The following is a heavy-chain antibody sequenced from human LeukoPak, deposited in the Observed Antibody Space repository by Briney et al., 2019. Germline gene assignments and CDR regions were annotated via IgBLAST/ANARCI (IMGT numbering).Heavy chain of an antibody. CDR1: GFIVSNNY. Sequence: GGSLRLSCAASGFIVSNNYMSWVRQAPGQGLEWVSVIFSGGTTYYADSVKGRFTISRDNSKNTLYLQLKSVRAEDTAVYYCARERIVNTAFDIWGQGTMVTVSS. D-gene: IGHD2/OR15-2a*01. V-gene: IGHV3-53*01. CDR2: IFSGGTT. J-gene: IGHJ3*02. CDR3: ARERIVNTAFDI.